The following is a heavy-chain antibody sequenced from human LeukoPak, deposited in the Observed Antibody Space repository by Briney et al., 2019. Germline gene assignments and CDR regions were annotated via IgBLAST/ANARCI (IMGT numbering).Heavy chain of an antibody. V-gene: IGHV4-39*01. D-gene: IGHD3-10*01. Sequence: SETLSLTCTVSGDSINRSSFYWGWIRQSPGKGLEWIGNIYYNGNTYYNPSLKSRVTISVDSSKNQFSLKLSSVTAADTTVYYCARGGPLLFDYWGQGTRVTVSS. CDR3: ARGGPLLFDY. J-gene: IGHJ4*02. CDR1: GDSINRSSFY. CDR2: IYYNGNT.